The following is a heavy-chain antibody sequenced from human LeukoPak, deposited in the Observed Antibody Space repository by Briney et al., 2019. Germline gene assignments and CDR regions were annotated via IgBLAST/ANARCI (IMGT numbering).Heavy chain of an antibody. V-gene: IGHV3-74*01. CDR3: ATTRYYDSSGPDY. J-gene: IGHJ4*02. D-gene: IGHD3-22*01. CDR1: GFTFSSYW. CDR2: INSDGGST. Sequence: GGSLRLSCAASGFTFSSYWMHWVRQAPGKGLVWVSRINSDGGSTRYADSVKGRFTISRDNAKNTLYLQMNSLRAEDTAVYYCATTRYYDSSGPDYWGQGTLVTVSS.